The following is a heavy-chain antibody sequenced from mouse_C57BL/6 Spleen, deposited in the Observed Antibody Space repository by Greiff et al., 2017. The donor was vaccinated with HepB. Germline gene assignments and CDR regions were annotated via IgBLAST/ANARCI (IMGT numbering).Heavy chain of an antibody. V-gene: IGHV3-6*01. CDR1: GYSITSGYY. CDR3: ARLTGRGNYFDY. D-gene: IGHD3-3*01. Sequence: EESGPGLVKPSQSLSLTCSVTGYSITSGYYWNWIRQFPGNKLEWMGYISYDGSNNYNPSLKNRISITRDTSKNQFFLKLNSVTTEDTATYYCARLTGRGNYFDYWGQGTTLTVSS. CDR2: ISYDGSN. J-gene: IGHJ2*01.